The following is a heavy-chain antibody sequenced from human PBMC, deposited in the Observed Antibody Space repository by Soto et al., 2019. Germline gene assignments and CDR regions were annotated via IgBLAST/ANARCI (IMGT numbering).Heavy chain of an antibody. CDR3: ARDQGVVVTADNWFDP. Sequence: SETLSLTCTVSGGSITDYSWVWIRQPAGKGLEWIGRIFSSGSTNYNPSLKGRITMSLDTSKNQFSLKLNSATATDTAVYFCARDQGVVVTADNWFDPWGQGTLVTVSS. V-gene: IGHV4-4*07. CDR1: GGSITDYS. D-gene: IGHD2-21*02. CDR2: IFSSGST. J-gene: IGHJ5*02.